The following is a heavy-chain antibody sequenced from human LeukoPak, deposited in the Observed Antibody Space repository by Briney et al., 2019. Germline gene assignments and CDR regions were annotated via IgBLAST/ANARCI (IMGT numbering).Heavy chain of an antibody. Sequence: PGGSLRLSWAASGFTFSSYAMSWVRQAPGKGLEWVSAISGSGGSTYYADSVKGRFTISRDNSKNTLYLQMNSLRAEDTAVYYCAKGYSYATRPFWDYWGQGTLVTVSS. CDR2: ISGSGGST. V-gene: IGHV3-23*01. J-gene: IGHJ4*02. D-gene: IGHD5-18*01. CDR3: AKGYSYATRPFWDY. CDR1: GFTFSSYA.